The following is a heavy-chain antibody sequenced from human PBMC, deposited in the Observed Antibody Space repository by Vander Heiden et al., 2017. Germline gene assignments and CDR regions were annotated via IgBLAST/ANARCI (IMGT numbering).Heavy chain of an antibody. CDR3: AREMGTSWHYYYYYYGMDV. Sequence: QVQLQQSGPGLVKPSQTLSLTCAISEDSVSSNSAAWNWIRQSPSRGREWLGRTYYRSKWYNEYAVPVKSRITINPDTAKNQFSLQLNSVTPEDTPVYYCAREMGTSWHYYYYYYGMDVWGEVPTVNVAS. V-gene: IGHV6-1*01. CDR1: EDSVSSNSAA. D-gene: IGHD6-13*01. CDR2: TYYRSKWYN. J-gene: IGHJ6*02.